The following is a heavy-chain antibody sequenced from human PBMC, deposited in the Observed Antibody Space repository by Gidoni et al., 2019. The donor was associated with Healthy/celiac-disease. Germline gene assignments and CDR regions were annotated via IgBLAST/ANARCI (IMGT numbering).Heavy chain of an antibody. CDR2: IIPILGIA. J-gene: IGHJ4*02. CDR1: GGTFSSYT. CDR3: ARDQGSGYYDSSGGGDFDY. D-gene: IGHD3-22*01. Sequence: EVKKPGSSVKVSCKASGGTFSSYTISWVRQAPGQGLEWMGRIIPILGIANYAQKFQGRVTINADKSTSTAYMELSSLRSEDTAVYYCARDQGSGYYDSSGGGDFDYWGQGTLVTVSS. V-gene: IGHV1-69*04.